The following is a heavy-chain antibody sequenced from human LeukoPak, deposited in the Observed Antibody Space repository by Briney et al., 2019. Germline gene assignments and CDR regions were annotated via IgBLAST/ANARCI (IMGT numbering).Heavy chain of an antibody. V-gene: IGHV4-39*07. CDR3: AREAAAATGGNFDY. CDR2: IYYSGST. J-gene: IGHJ4*02. CDR1: GGSISSSSYY. D-gene: IGHD6-13*01. Sequence: SETLSLTCTVSGGSISSSSYYWGWIRQPPGKGLEWIGSIYYSGSTYYSPSLKSRVTISVDTSKNQFSLKLSSVTAADTAVYYCAREAAAATGGNFDYWGQGTLVTVSS.